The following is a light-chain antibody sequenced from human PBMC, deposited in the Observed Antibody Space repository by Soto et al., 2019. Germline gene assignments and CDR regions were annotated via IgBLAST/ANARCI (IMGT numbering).Light chain of an antibody. CDR2: DAS. CDR1: QSISRY. Sequence: EIALTQSPATLSLSPGERATLSCRASQSISRYLAWYQQKPGQAPRLLIYDASNRATGIPARFSGSGSGTDFTLTISSLQPEDVGTYYCQKYNSAPWTFGQGTKVEIK. CDR3: QKYNSAPWT. J-gene: IGKJ1*01. V-gene: IGKV3-11*01.